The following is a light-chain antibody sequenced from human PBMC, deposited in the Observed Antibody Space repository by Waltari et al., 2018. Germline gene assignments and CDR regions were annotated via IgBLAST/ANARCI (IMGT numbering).Light chain of an antibody. CDR3: QQSYTTPRT. Sequence: IQLTQPPSSLPASVAERPTITCRASQNISTYLNWYQQQPGKAPKLLMFAASTFHIGVPSRFSGSGSGTEFTLTLNSLQPEDFVTYYCQQSYTTPRTFGQGTKVELK. CDR1: QNISTY. V-gene: IGKV1-39*01. CDR2: AAS. J-gene: IGKJ1*01.